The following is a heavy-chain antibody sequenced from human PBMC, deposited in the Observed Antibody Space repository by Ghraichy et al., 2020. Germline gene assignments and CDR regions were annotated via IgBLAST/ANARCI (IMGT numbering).Heavy chain of an antibody. J-gene: IGHJ4*02. CDR1: GFTFSGHW. Sequence: GESLNISCVASGFTFSGHWMHWVRQDPEKGLLWVSRISPDGSAASYADSVKGRFTISRDNAKNMLYLQMDSLRAVDTAVYYCTRDEFGFDYWGQGALVTVSP. D-gene: IGHD3-16*01. V-gene: IGHV3-74*01. CDR3: TRDEFGFDY. CDR2: ISPDGSAA.